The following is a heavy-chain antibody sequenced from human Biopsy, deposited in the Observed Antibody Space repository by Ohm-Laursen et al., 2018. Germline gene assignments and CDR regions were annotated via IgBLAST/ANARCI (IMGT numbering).Heavy chain of an antibody. J-gene: IGHJ4*02. Sequence: SVKVSCKASGYAFTNFYIHWVRQAPGQGLEWMGMINPSGSTTSYPQIFQGRVTMTRDTSKSTVYMELSSLRSADTAVYLCARNTGWYGDLYYFDYWGQGTLVTVSS. V-gene: IGHV1-46*01. CDR1: GYAFTNFY. CDR2: INPSGSTT. CDR3: ARNTGWYGDLYYFDY. D-gene: IGHD6-19*01.